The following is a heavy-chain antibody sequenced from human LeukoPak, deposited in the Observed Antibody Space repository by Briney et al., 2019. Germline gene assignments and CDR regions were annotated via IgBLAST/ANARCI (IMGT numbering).Heavy chain of an antibody. CDR3: ARPRAGAYSYAFDL. Sequence: PSETLSLTCTVSGDSIGGFYWNWFRQPPGKGLEWLAWIDDSGSTNCNPSLRSRAAISLDKSKNQFSLRLSSMTAADTAVYYCARPRAGAYSYAFDLWGRGTMVTVSS. D-gene: IGHD2-15*01. CDR1: GDSIGGFY. V-gene: IGHV4-59*08. CDR2: IDDSGST. J-gene: IGHJ3*01.